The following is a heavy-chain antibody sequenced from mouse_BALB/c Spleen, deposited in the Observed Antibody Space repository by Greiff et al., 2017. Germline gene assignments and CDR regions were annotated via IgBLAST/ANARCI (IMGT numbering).Heavy chain of an antibody. CDR1: GYTFTSYW. CDR2: IYPGDGDT. V-gene: IGHV1-87*01. J-gene: IGHJ1*01. Sequence: VQLQQSGAELARPGASVKLSCKASGYTFTSYWMQWVKQRPGQGLEWIGAIYPGDGDTRYTQKFKGKATLTADKSSSTAYMQLSSLASEDSAVYYCARGLGSYWYFDVWGAGTTVTVSS. D-gene: IGHD3-1*01. CDR3: ARGLGSYWYFDV.